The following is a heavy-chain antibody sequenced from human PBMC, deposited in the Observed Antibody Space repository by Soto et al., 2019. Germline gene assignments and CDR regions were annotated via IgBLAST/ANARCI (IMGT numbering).Heavy chain of an antibody. Sequence: GSLRLSCAASGFTFSNYAMSWVRQAPGTGLQWVSAIDGGGTKTYYADSVKGRFTISRDNSMNTLYLQMDSLRAEDTAIYYCTKEHSNYPDNWFDPWGQGTRVTVSS. J-gene: IGHJ5*02. CDR1: GFTFSNYA. CDR3: TKEHSNYPDNWFDP. D-gene: IGHD4-4*01. CDR2: IDGGGTKT. V-gene: IGHV3-23*01.